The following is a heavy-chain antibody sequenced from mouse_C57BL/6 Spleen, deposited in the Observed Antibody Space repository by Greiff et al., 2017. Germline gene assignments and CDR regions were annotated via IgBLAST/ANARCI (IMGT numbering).Heavy chain of an antibody. J-gene: IGHJ1*03. D-gene: IGHD2-2*01. CDR3: ARHEGRVYYGYDRNWYFDD. CDR1: GYTFTEYT. Sequence: VQLQQSGAELVKPGASVKLSCKASGYTFTEYTIHWVKQRSGQGLEWIGWFYPGSGSIKYNEKFKDKATLTADKSSRTVYMELSRLTSEDSAVYFCARHEGRVYYGYDRNWYFDDWGTGTTVTGSS. V-gene: IGHV1-62-2*01. CDR2: FYPGSGSI.